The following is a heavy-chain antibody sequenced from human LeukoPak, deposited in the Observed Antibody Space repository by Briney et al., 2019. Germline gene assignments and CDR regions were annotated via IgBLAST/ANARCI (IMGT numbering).Heavy chain of an antibody. D-gene: IGHD3-22*01. CDR2: IYSGGST. Sequence: GGSLRLSCAASGFKFDDYGMTWVRQAPGKGLEWVSLIYSGGSTYYADSVKGRFTISRDNSKNTLYLQMNSLRAEDTAVYYCARGQHYYDSSGYCDYWGQGTLVTVSS. CDR1: GFKFDDYG. V-gene: IGHV3-66*01. J-gene: IGHJ4*02. CDR3: ARGQHYYDSSGYCDY.